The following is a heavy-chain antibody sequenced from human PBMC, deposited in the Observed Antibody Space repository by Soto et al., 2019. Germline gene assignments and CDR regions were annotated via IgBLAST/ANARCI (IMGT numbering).Heavy chain of an antibody. CDR3: ARDFAAADPDHFDY. J-gene: IGHJ4*02. Sequence: QVQLVESGGGVVQPGRSLRLSCSASGFTFNAYGMHWVRQAPGKGLEWVALIWYDGINKFYADSVKGRFTISRDNSKNTLYLQLNSLRADDTAVYYCARDFAAADPDHFDYWGQGTLVTVSS. CDR2: IWYDGINK. D-gene: IGHD6-13*01. CDR1: GFTFNAYG. V-gene: IGHV3-33*01.